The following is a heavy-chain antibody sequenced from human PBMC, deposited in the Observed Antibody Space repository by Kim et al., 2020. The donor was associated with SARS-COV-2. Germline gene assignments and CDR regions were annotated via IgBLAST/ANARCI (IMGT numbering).Heavy chain of an antibody. D-gene: IGHD6-19*01. Sequence: SGPTLVNPTQTLTLTCTFSGFSLSTSGMCVSWIRQPPGKALEWLALIDWDDDKYYSTSLKTRLTISKDTSKNQVVLTMTNMDPVDTATYYCARMIYSSGWYQGGGYYFDYWGQGTLVTVSS. CDR1: GFSLSTSGMC. V-gene: IGHV2-70*01. J-gene: IGHJ4*02. CDR2: IDWDDDK. CDR3: ARMIYSSGWYQGGGYYFDY.